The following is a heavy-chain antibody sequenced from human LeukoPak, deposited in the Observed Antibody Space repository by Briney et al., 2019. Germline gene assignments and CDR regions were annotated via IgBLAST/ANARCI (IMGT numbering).Heavy chain of an antibody. J-gene: IGHJ6*03. CDR3: ARRYDSSGHYYRPYYYYMDV. D-gene: IGHD3-22*01. CDR2: IYHSGST. V-gene: IGHV4-4*02. CDR1: GGSISSSNW. Sequence: TSETLSLTCAVSGGSISSSNWWSWVRQPPGKGLEWIGEIYHSGSTNYNPSLKSRVTISVDTSKNQFSLKLSSVTAADTAVYYCARRYDSSGHYYRPYYYYMDVWGKGTTVTVSS.